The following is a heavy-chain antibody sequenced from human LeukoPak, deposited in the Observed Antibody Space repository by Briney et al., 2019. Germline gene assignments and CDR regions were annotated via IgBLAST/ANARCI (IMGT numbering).Heavy chain of an antibody. D-gene: IGHD5-18*01. J-gene: IGHJ6*02. V-gene: IGHV3-7*03. Sequence: PGGSLRLSCAASGFTFSRHWINWVRQAPGKGLQWVAFINPDGSDKQYVDSVKGRFTLSRDNAKNTLYLQMNSLRAEDTAVYYCARVPPPVSAMVPGYYGMDVWGQGTTVTVSS. CDR2: INPDGSDK. CDR3: ARVPPPVSAMVPGYYGMDV. CDR1: GFTFSRHW.